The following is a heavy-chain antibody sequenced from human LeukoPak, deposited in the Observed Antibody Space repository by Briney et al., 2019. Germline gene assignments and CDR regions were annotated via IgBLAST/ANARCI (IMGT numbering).Heavy chain of an antibody. D-gene: IGHD6-19*01. J-gene: IGHJ3*02. CDR2: IYPGDSDT. V-gene: IGHV5-51*01. CDR3: ARTGYSSGWYRGFDI. CDR1: GYSFTNYW. Sequence: GESLKISCKGSGYSFTNYWIGWVRQMPGKGLEWMGIIYPGDSDTRYSPSFQGRVTISADKSISTAYLQWSSLKASDTAMYYCARTGYSSGWYRGFDIWGQGTLVTVSS.